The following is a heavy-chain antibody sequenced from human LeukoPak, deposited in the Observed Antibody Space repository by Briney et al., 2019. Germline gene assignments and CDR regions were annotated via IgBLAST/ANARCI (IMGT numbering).Heavy chain of an antibody. CDR1: GFTFSSYW. Sequence: GGSLRLSCAASGFTFSSYWMSWVRQAPGKGLEWVANIKQDGSEKYYVDSVKGRFTISRDNAKNSVYLQLNSLRAEDTAVYYCVRAGKYFYGSGTPWYWGQGTLVTVSS. D-gene: IGHD3-10*01. CDR2: IKQDGSEK. CDR3: VRAGKYFYGSGTPWY. V-gene: IGHV3-7*01. J-gene: IGHJ4*02.